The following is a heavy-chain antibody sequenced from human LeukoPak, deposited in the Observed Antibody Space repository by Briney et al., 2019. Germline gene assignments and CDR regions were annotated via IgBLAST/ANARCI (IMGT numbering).Heavy chain of an antibody. CDR3: ARGVNSGYFDY. D-gene: IGHD1-26*01. Sequence: ASETLSLTCAVYGGSFSGYYWSWIRQPPGKGLEWIGEINHSGSTNYNPSLKSRVTISVDTSKNQFSLKLTSVTAADTAVYYCARGVNSGYFDYCGQGTLVTVSS. CDR2: INHSGST. CDR1: GGSFSGYY. J-gene: IGHJ4*02. V-gene: IGHV4-34*01.